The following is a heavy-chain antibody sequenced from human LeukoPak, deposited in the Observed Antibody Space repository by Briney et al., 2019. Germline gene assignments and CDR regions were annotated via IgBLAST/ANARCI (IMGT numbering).Heavy chain of an antibody. CDR1: GGSISSYY. V-gene: IGHV4-59*01. Sequence: SETLSLTCTVSGGSISSYYWSWIRQPPGKGLEWIGYIYYSGSTNYNPSLESRVTISVDTSKNQFSLKLSSVTAADTAVYYCARGKYCSGGSCPSDYWGQGTLVTVSS. CDR3: ARGKYCSGGSCPSDY. D-gene: IGHD2-15*01. J-gene: IGHJ4*02. CDR2: IYYSGST.